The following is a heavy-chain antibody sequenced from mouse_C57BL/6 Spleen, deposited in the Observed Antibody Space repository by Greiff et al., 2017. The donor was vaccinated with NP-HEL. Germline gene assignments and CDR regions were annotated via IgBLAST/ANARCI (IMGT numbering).Heavy chain of an antibody. D-gene: IGHD3-2*02. V-gene: IGHV1-59*01. CDR2: IDPSDSYT. CDR3: ASGSSGYDFDY. Sequence: QVQLQQPGAELVRPGTSVKLSCKASGYTFTSYWMHWVKQRPGQGLEWIGVIDPSDSYTNYNQKFKGKATLTVDTSSSTAYMQLSSLTSEDSAVYDGASGSSGYDFDYWGQGTTLTVSS. CDR1: GYTFTSYW. J-gene: IGHJ2*01.